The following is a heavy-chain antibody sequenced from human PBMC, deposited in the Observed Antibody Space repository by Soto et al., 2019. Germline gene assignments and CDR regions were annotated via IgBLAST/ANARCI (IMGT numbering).Heavy chain of an antibody. J-gene: IGHJ3*02. D-gene: IGHD3-22*01. V-gene: IGHV4-59*01. CDR3: AREGDYYDSSGYGGGASDI. Sequence: SWTLSLPCTVPGVSIGSYYRGWIRYPPSKGREWIGYIYYSGSNNYKHSLKGRVTISVDTSKNQFSLKLSSVTAADTAVYYCAREGDYYDSSGYGGGASDIWGQGTMVTGSS. CDR2: IYYSGSN. CDR1: GVSIGSYY.